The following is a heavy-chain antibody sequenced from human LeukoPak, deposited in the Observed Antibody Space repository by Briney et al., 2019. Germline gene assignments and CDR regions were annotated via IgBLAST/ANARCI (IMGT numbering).Heavy chain of an antibody. D-gene: IGHD3-22*01. V-gene: IGHV4-59*08. CDR2: IYYSGST. J-gene: IGHJ4*02. CDR1: GGSISSYY. Sequence: PSETLSLTCTVSGGSISSYYWSWIRQPPGKGLEWIGYIYYSGSTNYNPSLKSRVTISVDTSKNQFSLKLSSVTAADTAVYYCARIVVTGYFDYWGQGTLVTVSS. CDR3: ARIVVTGYFDY.